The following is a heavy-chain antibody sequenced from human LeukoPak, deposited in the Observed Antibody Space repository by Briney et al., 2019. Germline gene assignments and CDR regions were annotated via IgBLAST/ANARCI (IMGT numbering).Heavy chain of an antibody. CDR1: GYTFISYG. V-gene: IGHV1-69*13. J-gene: IGHJ4*02. D-gene: IGHD6-13*01. CDR2: IIPIFGTA. CDR3: ARYIAAAGTFDY. Sequence: GASVKVSCKASGYTFISYGISWVRQAPGQGLEWMGGIIPIFGTANYAQKFQGRVTITADESTSTAYMELSSLRSEDTAVYYCARYIAAAGTFDYWGQGTLVTVSS.